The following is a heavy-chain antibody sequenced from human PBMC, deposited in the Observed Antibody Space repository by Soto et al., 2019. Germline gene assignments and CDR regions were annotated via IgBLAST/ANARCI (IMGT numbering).Heavy chain of an antibody. V-gene: IGHV4-34*01. CDR1: GAPFGGFR. CDR2: INHTKTT. D-gene: IGHD3-22*01. CDR3: ARGSGDSSGYYPYAIDD. Sequence: QVRLQERGPGLLTPSETLSVSCAVDGAPFGGFRWSWVRQSPGKGLEWLGEINHTKTTRIRPSLTNRLSMSVDTSTREFSLNLTSVTAADTAVYFCARGSGDSSGYYPYAIDDWGQGIKVIVSS. J-gene: IGHJ6*02.